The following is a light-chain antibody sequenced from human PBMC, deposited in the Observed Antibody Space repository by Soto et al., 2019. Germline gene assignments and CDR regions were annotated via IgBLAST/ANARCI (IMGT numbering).Light chain of an antibody. J-gene: IGKJ5*01. CDR3: QQSYGTPS. V-gene: IGKV1-39*01. CDR1: QTISSY. Sequence: DLQMTQSPSSLSASVGDRVTITCRASQTISSYLNWYQQKPGKAPNLLIYAASSLRSGVPSKFSGSGSGTDFTLTISSLQPEDSATYYCQQSYGTPSFGQGTRLEIK. CDR2: AAS.